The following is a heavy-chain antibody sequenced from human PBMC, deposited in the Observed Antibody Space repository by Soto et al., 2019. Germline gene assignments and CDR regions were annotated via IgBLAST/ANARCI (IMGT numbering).Heavy chain of an antibody. Sequence: QVQLVQSGAEVKKPGASVKVSCKASGYTFTSYAMPWVRQAPGQRLEWMGWINAGNGNTKYSQKFQGRVTITRDTSASTAYMELSSLRSEDTAVYYCARDPGCSYGYNWGQGTLVTVSS. J-gene: IGHJ4*02. CDR2: INAGNGNT. V-gene: IGHV1-3*01. D-gene: IGHD5-18*01. CDR3: ARDPGCSYGYN. CDR1: GYTFTSYA.